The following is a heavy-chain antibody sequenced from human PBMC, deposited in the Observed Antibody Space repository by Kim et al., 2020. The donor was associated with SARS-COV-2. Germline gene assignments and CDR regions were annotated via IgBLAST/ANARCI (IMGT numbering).Heavy chain of an antibody. V-gene: IGHV1-69*13. CDR1: GGTFSSYA. Sequence: ASVKASCKASGGTFSSYAISWVRQAPGQGLEWMGGIIPIFGTANYAQKFQGRVTITADESTSTAYMELSSLRSEDTAVYYCARGSLEMATIQVPFDYWGQGTLVTVSS. J-gene: IGHJ4*02. CDR2: IIPIFGTA. D-gene: IGHD5-12*01. CDR3: ARGSLEMATIQVPFDY.